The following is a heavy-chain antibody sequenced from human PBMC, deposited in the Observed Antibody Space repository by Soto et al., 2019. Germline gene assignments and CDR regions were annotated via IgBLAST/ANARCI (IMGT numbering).Heavy chain of an antibody. CDR3: ARLGHSTGNKCTDWFFDL. CDR2: IDPTDSYT. J-gene: IGHJ2*01. D-gene: IGHD2-8*02. V-gene: IGHV5-10-1*03. Sequence: EVQLVQAGAEVKKPGESLRISCQGSGYIFTRHWISWVRQVPGKGLEWMGRIDPTDSYTTYSPSFRGLVSLSSDKSINTAYLQWSSLKASDTAIYYCARLGHSTGNKCTDWFFDLWGRGTLVTVSS. CDR1: GYIFTRHW.